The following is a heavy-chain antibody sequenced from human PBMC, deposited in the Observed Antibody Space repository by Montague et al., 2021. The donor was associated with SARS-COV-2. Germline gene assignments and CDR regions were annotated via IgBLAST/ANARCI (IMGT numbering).Heavy chain of an antibody. D-gene: IGHD5-18*01. J-gene: IGHJ3*02. Sequence: SQRVSCAASGFIFSSHAMHWVRQAPGKGLEWVAVISYDGFNKYYADSVKGRFTISRDNSKNTLSLQMNSLRTEDTAVYYCARGGGYRDAFDIWGQGTMVTVSS. CDR3: ARGGGYRDAFDI. V-gene: IGHV3-30-3*01. CDR2: ISYDGFNK. CDR1: GFIFSSHA.